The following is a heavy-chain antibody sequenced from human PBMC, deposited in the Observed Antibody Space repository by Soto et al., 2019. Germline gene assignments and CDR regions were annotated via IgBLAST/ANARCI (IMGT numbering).Heavy chain of an antibody. Sequence: SQTLSLTCAISGDSVSSNSAAWNWIRQSPSRGLEWLGRTYYRSKWYNDYAVSVKSRITINPDTSKNQFSLQLNSVTPEDTAVYYCARATLQANWNNNWFDPWGQGTLVTVSS. D-gene: IGHD1-1*01. CDR1: GDSVSSNSAA. CDR2: TYYRSKWYN. V-gene: IGHV6-1*01. J-gene: IGHJ5*02. CDR3: ARATLQANWNNNWFDP.